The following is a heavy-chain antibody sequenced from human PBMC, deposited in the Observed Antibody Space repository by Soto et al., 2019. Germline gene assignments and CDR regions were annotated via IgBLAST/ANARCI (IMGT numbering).Heavy chain of an antibody. D-gene: IGHD2-2*01. J-gene: IGHJ6*02. CDR1: GFIFSTYT. CDR3: ARDPVVVVPAARGPPYGMDV. V-gene: IGHV3-30-3*01. Sequence: SLRLSCAASGFIFSTYTMHWVRQAPGKGLEWVTVISYDGSNEYYADAVKGRFTISRDNSKNTLYLQMNSLRVEDTALYYCARDPVVVVPAARGPPYGMDVWGQGTTVTVS. CDR2: ISYDGSNE.